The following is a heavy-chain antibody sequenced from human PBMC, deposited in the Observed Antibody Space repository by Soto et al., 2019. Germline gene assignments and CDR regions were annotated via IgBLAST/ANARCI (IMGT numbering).Heavy chain of an antibody. CDR2: IYPKEGRI. J-gene: IGHJ4*02. V-gene: IGHV1-18*01. CDR3: ARDIDYDIDY. D-gene: IGHD4-17*01. Sequence: QVQLVQSGAEVQKPGASVKVSCEASGYMFNNYGITWVRQAPGQGLEWMGWIYPKEGRINFAQKFQGRVTLTTDTSTTTAYMELRSLRFDDSAVYFCARDIDYDIDYWGQGTLVTVSS. CDR1: GYMFNNYG.